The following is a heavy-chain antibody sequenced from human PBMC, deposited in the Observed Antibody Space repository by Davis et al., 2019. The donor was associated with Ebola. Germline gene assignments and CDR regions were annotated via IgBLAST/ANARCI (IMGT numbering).Heavy chain of an antibody. CDR3: ARFGYCSSTSCAGHYYYYMDV. CDR1: GFTFSDYY. CDR2: ISSSGSTI. J-gene: IGHJ6*03. Sequence: GESLKISCAASGFTFSDYYMSWIRQAPGKGLEWVSYISSSGSTIYYADSVKGRFTISRDNAKNSLYLQMNSLRAEDTAGSYCARFGYCSSTSCAGHYYYYMDVWGKGTTVTVSS. D-gene: IGHD2-2*01. V-gene: IGHV3-11*04.